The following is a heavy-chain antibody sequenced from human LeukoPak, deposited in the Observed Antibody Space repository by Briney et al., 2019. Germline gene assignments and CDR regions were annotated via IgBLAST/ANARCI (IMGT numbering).Heavy chain of an antibody. J-gene: IGHJ5*02. CDR3: ARGEWRT. CDR2: IYSGGST. CDR1: GFTFSSSA. Sequence: PGGSPRLSCAASGFTFSSSAMSWVRQAPGKGLEWVSVIYSGGSTYYADSVKGRFTISRDNSKNTLYLEMNSLKVEDTAIYYCARGEWRTWGQGTLVTVSS. V-gene: IGHV3-23*03. D-gene: IGHD3-3*01.